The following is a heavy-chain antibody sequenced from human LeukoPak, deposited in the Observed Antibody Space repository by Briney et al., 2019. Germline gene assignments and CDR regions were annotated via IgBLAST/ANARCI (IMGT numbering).Heavy chain of an antibody. CDR1: GGSISSYY. J-gene: IGHJ4*02. V-gene: IGHV4-59*01. D-gene: IGHD3-22*01. CDR3: AREEPDSSGYYSL. CDR2: IYYSGST. Sequence: PSETLSLTCTVSGGSISSYYWSWIRQPPGKGLEWIGYIYYSGSTNYNPSLKSRVTISVDTSKNQFSLKLSSVTAADTAVYYCAREEPDSSGYYSLWGQGTLVTVS.